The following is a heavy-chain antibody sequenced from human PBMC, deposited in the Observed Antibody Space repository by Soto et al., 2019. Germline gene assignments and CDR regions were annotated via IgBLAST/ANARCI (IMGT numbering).Heavy chain of an antibody. D-gene: IGHD2-2*01. V-gene: IGHV4-39*01. CDR2: IYYSGST. CDR1: GGSISSSSYY. CDR3: ARPNIVLVPAATYYWFDP. J-gene: IGHJ5*02. Sequence: QLQLQESGPGLVKPSETLSLTCTVSGGSISSSSYYWGWIRQPPGKGLVWIGSIYYSGSTYYNPSLKSRVTISVDTSKNQCSLNLSSVTAADTAVYYCARPNIVLVPAATYYWFDPWGQGTLVTVSS.